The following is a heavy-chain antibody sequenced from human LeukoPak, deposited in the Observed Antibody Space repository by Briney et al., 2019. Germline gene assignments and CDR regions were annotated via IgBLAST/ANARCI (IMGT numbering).Heavy chain of an antibody. D-gene: IGHD3-3*01. CDR1: GGTFSSYA. J-gene: IGHJ4*02. Sequence: ASVKVSCKASGGTFSSYAISWVRQAPGQGLEWMGRIIPILGIANYAQKFQGRVTITADKSTSTAYMELSSLRSEDTAVYYCARSTPSDRLRFLGDFDYWGQGTLVTVSS. CDR2: IIPILGIA. V-gene: IGHV1-69*04. CDR3: ARSTPSDRLRFLGDFDY.